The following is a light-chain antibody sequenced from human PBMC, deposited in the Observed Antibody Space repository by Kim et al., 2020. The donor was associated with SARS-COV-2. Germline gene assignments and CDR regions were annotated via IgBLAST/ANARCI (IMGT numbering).Light chain of an antibody. Sequence: EIVLTQSPATLSLSPGERATLSCRASQTVSGYHLAWYQQKPGQAPSLLIYGASNRALGIPDRFSGSESGTDFTLNINRLEPEYFFVYYCQQYSSLPLTFGQGTRLEIK. J-gene: IGKJ5*01. V-gene: IGKV3-20*01. CDR3: QQYSSLPLT. CDR2: GAS. CDR1: QTVSGYH.